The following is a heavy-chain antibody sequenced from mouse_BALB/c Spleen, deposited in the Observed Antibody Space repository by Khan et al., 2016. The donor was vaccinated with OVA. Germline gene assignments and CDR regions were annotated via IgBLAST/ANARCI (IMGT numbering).Heavy chain of an antibody. CDR3: ARQPYYHYCALDY. D-gene: IGHD2-10*01. J-gene: IGHJ4*01. CDR1: GFSLTSYG. V-gene: IGHV2-6-1*01. CDR2: IWSDGSI. Sequence: QMQLEESGPGLVAPSQSLSITCTISGFSLTSYGIHWVRQPPGKGLEWLVVIWSDGSITYNSTLKSRLIITKENSKSHVFLKMNSLPTDDSAMYCCARQPYYHYCALDYWGQGTSVTVSS.